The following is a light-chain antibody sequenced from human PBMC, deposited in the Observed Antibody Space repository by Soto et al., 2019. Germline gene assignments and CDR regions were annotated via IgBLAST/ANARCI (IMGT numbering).Light chain of an antibody. Sequence: DIQMTQSPSTLSASVGDRVTITCRASESISYWLAWYQQKPGKAPKFLIYDASSLKSGVPSRFSGSGSGTEFTLTISSLQPDDVATYGCQHYNGLSYTFGQGTKLEI. J-gene: IGKJ2*01. CDR2: DAS. V-gene: IGKV1-5*01. CDR1: ESISYW. CDR3: QHYNGLSYT.